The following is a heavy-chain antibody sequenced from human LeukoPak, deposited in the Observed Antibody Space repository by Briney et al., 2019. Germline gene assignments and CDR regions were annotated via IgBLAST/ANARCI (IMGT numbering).Heavy chain of an antibody. V-gene: IGHV1-69*13. D-gene: IGHD3-22*01. Sequence: SVKVSCKASGYTFSGYYMHWVRQAPGQGLEWMGGIIPIFGTANYAQKFQGRVTITADESTSTAYMELSSLRSEDTAVYYCARGLDSSGYNDYWGQGTLVTVSS. J-gene: IGHJ4*02. CDR1: GYTFSGYY. CDR2: IIPIFGTA. CDR3: ARGLDSSGYNDY.